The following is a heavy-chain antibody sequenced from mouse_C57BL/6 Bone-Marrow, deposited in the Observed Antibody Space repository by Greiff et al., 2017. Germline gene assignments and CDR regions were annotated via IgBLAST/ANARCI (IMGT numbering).Heavy chain of an antibody. V-gene: IGHV5-6*01. CDR1: GFTFSSYG. Sequence: EVQGVESGGDLVKPGGSLKLSCAASGFTFSSYGMSWVRQTPDKRLEWVATISSGGSYTYYPDSVKGRFTISRDNAKNTLYLQMSSLKSEDTSMYYCARHVDWDSFAYWGQGTLVTVSA. CDR3: ARHVDWDSFAY. J-gene: IGHJ3*01. D-gene: IGHD4-1*01. CDR2: ISSGGSYT.